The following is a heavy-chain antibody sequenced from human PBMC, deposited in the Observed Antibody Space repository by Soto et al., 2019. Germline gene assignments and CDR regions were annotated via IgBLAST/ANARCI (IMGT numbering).Heavy chain of an antibody. V-gene: IGHV4-59*08. CDR1: GGSISSYY. D-gene: IGHD2-15*01. CDR3: ARLTSITKYIVVVAATGWFDP. J-gene: IGHJ5*02. Sequence: SETLSLTCTVSGGSISSYYWSWIRQPPGKGLEWIGYIYYSGSTNYNPSLKSRVTISVDTSKNQFSLKLSSVTAADTAVYYCARLTSITKYIVVVAATGWFDPWGQGTLVTVSS. CDR2: IYYSGST.